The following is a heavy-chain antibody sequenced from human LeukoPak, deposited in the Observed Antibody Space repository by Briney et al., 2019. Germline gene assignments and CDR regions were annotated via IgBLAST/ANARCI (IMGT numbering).Heavy chain of an antibody. J-gene: IGHJ6*03. CDR1: GGSISSSSYY. Sequence: PSETLSLTCTVSGGSISSSSYYWGWIRQPPGKGLEWIGSIYYSGSTYYNPSLKSRVTISVDTSKNQFSLKLSSVTAADTAGYYCASRRAVAAYYYYYMDVWGKGTTVTVSS. V-gene: IGHV4-39*01. CDR2: IYYSGST. D-gene: IGHD6-19*01. CDR3: ASRRAVAAYYYYYMDV.